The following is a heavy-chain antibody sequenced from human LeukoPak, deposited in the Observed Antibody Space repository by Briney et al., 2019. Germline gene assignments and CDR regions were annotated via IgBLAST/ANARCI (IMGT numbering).Heavy chain of an antibody. CDR1: GYSFTSHY. V-gene: IGHV1-46*01. CDR3: ARDISEGDYAWWFDP. J-gene: IGHJ5*02. D-gene: IGHD3-16*01. Sequence: ASVKVSCKASGYSFTSHYMHWVRQAPGQGLEWMGLINPSGSATRYARSFQGRVTMTRDLSTSTDYMELSSLRSDDTAVYFCARDISEGDYAWWFDPWGQGTLVTVAS. CDR2: INPSGSAT.